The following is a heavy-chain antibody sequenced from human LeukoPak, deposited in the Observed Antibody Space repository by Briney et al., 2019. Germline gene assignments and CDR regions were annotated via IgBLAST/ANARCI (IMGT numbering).Heavy chain of an antibody. CDR2: IYYSGST. CDR3: ARVRGYRDGYNHPFDY. Sequence: PSETLSLTCNVSGGSISSYYWSWIRQPPGKGLEWIGYIYYSGSTNYNPSLKSRVTISVDTSKNQFSLKLSSVTAADTAVYYCARVRGYRDGYNHPFDYWGQGTLVTVSS. CDR1: GGSISSYY. J-gene: IGHJ4*02. V-gene: IGHV4-59*01. D-gene: IGHD5-24*01.